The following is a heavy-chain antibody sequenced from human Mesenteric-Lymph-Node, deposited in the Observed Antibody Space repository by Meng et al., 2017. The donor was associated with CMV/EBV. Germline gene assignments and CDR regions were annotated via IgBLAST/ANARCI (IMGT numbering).Heavy chain of an antibody. Sequence: GESLKISCAASGFTFSEYYLSWIRQAPGKGLEWVSHIGGSGTSIISYADSVKGRFTISRDNAKNSLYLQMNSLRAEDTALYYCARDKGAPDWNWFDPWGQGTLVTVSS. CDR2: IGGSGTSII. J-gene: IGHJ5*02. V-gene: IGHV3-11*01. CDR3: ARDKGAPDWNWFDP. D-gene: IGHD3/OR15-3a*01. CDR1: GFTFSEYY.